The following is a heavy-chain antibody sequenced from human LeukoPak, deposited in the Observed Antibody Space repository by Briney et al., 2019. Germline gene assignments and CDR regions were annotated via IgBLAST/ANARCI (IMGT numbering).Heavy chain of an antibody. CDR1: GFIFSNVW. D-gene: IGHD4-17*01. V-gene: IGHV3-15*07. CDR3: ATGIDYGGGY. J-gene: IGHJ4*02. CDR2: IKSEDDGGTI. Sequence: GGSLRLSCAASGFIFSNVWMNWVRQAPGKGLEWVGRIKSEDDGGTIDYAPPVQGRFTVSRDDSKNMVYLQMDSLKTEDSAIYYCATGIDYGGGYWGQGTRVIVSS.